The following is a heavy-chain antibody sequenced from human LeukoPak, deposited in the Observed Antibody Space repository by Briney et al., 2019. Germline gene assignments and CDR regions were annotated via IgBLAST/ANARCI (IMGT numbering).Heavy chain of an antibody. D-gene: IGHD2-2*02. Sequence: ASVKVSCKTSGYTFTSYGFSWVRQAPGQGLEWMGWINALNGNTRYEQKFQGRVTMTTDTSTSTAYLDLRNLRPDDTAIYYCARDRMRPYTSSPDLVYWGQGTLVTVSS. CDR1: GYTFTSYG. J-gene: IGHJ4*02. V-gene: IGHV1-18*01. CDR2: INALNGNT. CDR3: ARDRMRPYTSSPDLVY.